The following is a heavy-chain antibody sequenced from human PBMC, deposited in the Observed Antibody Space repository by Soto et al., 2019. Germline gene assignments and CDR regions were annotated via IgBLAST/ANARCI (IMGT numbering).Heavy chain of an antibody. CDR3: ARVSGYEANDSRGPDGGY. V-gene: IGHV3-48*02. J-gene: IGHJ4*02. Sequence: EVQLVESGGGLVQPGGSLRLSCAASGFTFSSYSMNWVSQAPGTGLEWVSYISSSSSTIYYADSVKGRFTISRDNAKNSLYLQMNSLRDEYTAVYYCARVSGYEANDSRGPDGGYWGQGTLVTVSS. CDR2: ISSSSSTI. D-gene: IGHD5-12*01. CDR1: GFTFSSYS.